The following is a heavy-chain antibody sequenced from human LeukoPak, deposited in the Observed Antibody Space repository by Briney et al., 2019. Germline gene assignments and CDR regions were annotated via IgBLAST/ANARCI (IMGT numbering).Heavy chain of an antibody. Sequence: GGSLRLSCAASGFTFSSYWMHWVRQAPGKGLVWVSRINSDGSSTSYADSVKGRFTISRDNAKNTLHLQMNSLRAEDTAVYYCARDFSIGAATLDYWGQGTLVTVSS. CDR3: ARDFSIGAATLDY. V-gene: IGHV3-74*01. CDR2: INSDGSST. CDR1: GFTFSSYW. D-gene: IGHD2-15*01. J-gene: IGHJ4*02.